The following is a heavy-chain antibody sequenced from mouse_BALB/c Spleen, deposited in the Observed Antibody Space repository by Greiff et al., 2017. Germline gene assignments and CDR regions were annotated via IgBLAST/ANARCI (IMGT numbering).Heavy chain of an antibody. CDR2: ISYSGST. Sequence: EVQLQQSGPGLVKPSQSLSLTCTVTGYSITSDYAWTWIRQFPGNKLEWMGYISYSGSTSYNPSLKSRISITRDTSKNQFFLQWNSVTTEDTATYYCSYYGSSRGVDYWGQGTTLTVSS. CDR3: SYYGSSRGVDY. V-gene: IGHV3-2*02. J-gene: IGHJ2*01. CDR1: GYSITSDYA. D-gene: IGHD1-1*01.